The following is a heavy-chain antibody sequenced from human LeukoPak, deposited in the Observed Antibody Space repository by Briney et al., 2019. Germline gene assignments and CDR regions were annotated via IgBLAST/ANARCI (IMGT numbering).Heavy chain of an antibody. CDR2: ISSDGSNA. J-gene: IGHJ4*02. Sequence: GGSLRLSCAASGFTFSSYGMHWVRQAPGKGLEWVAVISSDGSNAYSADSVKGRFTMSRDNSKNTLFVQMNSLRAEDTAVYYCAKDLSGRKGPFDYWGQGTLVTVSS. CDR3: AKDLSGRKGPFDY. D-gene: IGHD3-10*01. V-gene: IGHV3-30*18. CDR1: GFTFSSYG.